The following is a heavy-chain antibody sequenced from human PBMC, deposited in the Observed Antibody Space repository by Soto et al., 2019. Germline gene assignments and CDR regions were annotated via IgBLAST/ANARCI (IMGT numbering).Heavy chain of an antibody. CDR2: ISSSSSYI. J-gene: IGHJ4*02. D-gene: IGHD3-3*01. Sequence: PGGSLRLSCAASGFTSSSYSMNWVRQAPGKGLEWVSSISSSSSYIYYGDSVKGRFTISRDNAKNSLYLQMNSLRAEDTAVYYCARDRSRFLEWLLDYWGQGTLVTVSS. CDR1: GFTSSSYS. V-gene: IGHV3-21*01. CDR3: ARDRSRFLEWLLDY.